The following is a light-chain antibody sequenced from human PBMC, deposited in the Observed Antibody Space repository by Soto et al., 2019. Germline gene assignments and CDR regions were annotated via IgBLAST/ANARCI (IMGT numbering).Light chain of an antibody. J-gene: IGKJ4*01. CDR2: GAS. V-gene: IGKV3-20*01. CDR1: QSVSSSY. Sequence: EIVLTQSPGTLSLSPGERAPLSCRASQSVSSSYLAWYQQNPGQAPRLLIYGASSRATGIPDRFSGSGSGTDFTLTISRLEPDDFAVYYCQQYGSSPTFGGGTKVDIK. CDR3: QQYGSSPT.